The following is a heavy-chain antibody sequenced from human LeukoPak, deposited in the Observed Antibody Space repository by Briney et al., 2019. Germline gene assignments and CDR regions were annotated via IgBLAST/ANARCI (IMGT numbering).Heavy chain of an antibody. Sequence: ASVKVSCKASGYTFINYAMNWVRQAPGQGLEWMGWINTNTGSPTYAQGFTGRFVFSLDTSVGTSYLQISSLKVEDTAIYYCARAGGYDFLAQFDYWGQGTLVTVSS. CDR3: ARAGGYDFLAQFDY. J-gene: IGHJ4*02. CDR1: GYTFINYA. D-gene: IGHD5-12*01. V-gene: IGHV7-4-1*02. CDR2: INTNTGSP.